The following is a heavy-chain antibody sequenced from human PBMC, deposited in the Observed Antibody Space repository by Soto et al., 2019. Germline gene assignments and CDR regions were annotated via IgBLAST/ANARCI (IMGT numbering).Heavy chain of an antibody. CDR1: GFTFSSYS. V-gene: IGHV3-21*01. J-gene: IGHJ6*03. CDR2: ISSSSSYI. Sequence: GGSLRLSCAASGFTFSSYSMNWVRQAPGKGLEWVSSISSSSSYIYYADSVKGRFTISRDNAKNSLYLQMNSLRAEDTAVYYCARDVENDGNYYIDARGKGTTVTVSS. CDR3: ARDVENDGNYYIDA. D-gene: IGHD1-1*01.